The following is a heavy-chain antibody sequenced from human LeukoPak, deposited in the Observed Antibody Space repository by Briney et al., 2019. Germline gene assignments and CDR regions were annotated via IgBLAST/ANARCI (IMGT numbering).Heavy chain of an antibody. CDR3: ARHFRHCSSTSCPHAFDI. D-gene: IGHD2-2*01. CDR2: INHSGST. J-gene: IGHJ3*02. V-gene: IGHV4-34*01. CDR1: GGSFSGYY. Sequence: SETLSLTCAVYGGSFSGYYWSWIRQPPGKGLEWIGEINHSGSTNYNPSLKSRVTISVDTSKNQFSLKLSSVTAADTAVYYCARHFRHCSSTSCPHAFDIWGQGTMVTVSS.